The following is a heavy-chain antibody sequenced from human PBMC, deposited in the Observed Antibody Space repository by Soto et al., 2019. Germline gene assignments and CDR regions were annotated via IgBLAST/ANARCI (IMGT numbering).Heavy chain of an antibody. Sequence: KASETLSLTCTVSGGSISSSRYYWGWIRQPPGKGLEWIGSIYYSGSTYYNPSLKSRITISVDTSKNQFSLKVSSVTATDTAVYYCARRKDTSSRYLLPDCWGQGALVTVSS. CDR1: GGSISSSRYY. J-gene: IGHJ4*02. CDR2: IYYSGST. V-gene: IGHV4-39*01. D-gene: IGHD6-13*01. CDR3: ARRKDTSSRYLLPDC.